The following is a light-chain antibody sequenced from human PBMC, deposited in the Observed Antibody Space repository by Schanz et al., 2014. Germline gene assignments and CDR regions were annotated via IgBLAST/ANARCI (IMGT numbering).Light chain of an antibody. CDR1: QSISSH. Sequence: DIQMTQSPSSLSASVGDRVTITCRASQSISSHLNWYQQKPGKAPNLLIYAATSLQSGVPSRFSGSGSGTDFTLTISSLQPEDFATYYCQQSYSPRSSFGPGTKVDIK. V-gene: IGKV1-39*01. CDR3: QQSYSPRSS. J-gene: IGKJ3*01. CDR2: AAT.